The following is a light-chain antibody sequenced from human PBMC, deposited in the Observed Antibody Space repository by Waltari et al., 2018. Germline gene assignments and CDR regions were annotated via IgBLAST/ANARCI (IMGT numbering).Light chain of an antibody. CDR3: CSYAGSSTRV. Sequence: QSALTQTASVSGSPGQSITISCTGTSSDVGTYNLVSWYPQHPVKAPKPMSYEVSKRTSGFSKRFSGSKSGNTSSLTISGLQAEDEADYYCCSYAGSSTRVFAGGTKVTVL. V-gene: IGLV2-23*02. J-gene: IGLJ2*01. CDR2: EVS. CDR1: SSDVGTYNL.